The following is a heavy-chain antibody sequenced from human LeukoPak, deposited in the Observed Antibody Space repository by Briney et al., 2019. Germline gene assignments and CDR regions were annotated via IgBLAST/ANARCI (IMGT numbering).Heavy chain of an antibody. CDR2: IYYSGST. V-gene: IGHV4-59*12. CDR3: ARDPPAGTSPY. CDR1: GGSISSYY. Sequence: KASETLSLTCTVSGGSISSYYWSWIRQPPGKGLEWIGYIYYSGSTNYNPSLKSRVTISVDTSKNQFSLKLTSLTAADTAVYYCARDPPAGTSPYWGQGTLVTVSS. J-gene: IGHJ4*02. D-gene: IGHD1-7*01.